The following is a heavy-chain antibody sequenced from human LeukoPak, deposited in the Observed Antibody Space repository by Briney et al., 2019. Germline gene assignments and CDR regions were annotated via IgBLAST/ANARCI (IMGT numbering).Heavy chain of an antibody. CDR1: GYAFNAFG. CDR3: ARMSLGYKTNWSDF. Sequence: ASVKVSCKASGYAFNAFGFTWVRQAPGQGLEWMGWISGYNGVTKYAQNFQGRVTMTTDTSTSTAFMELGSLRFDDTAVYYCARMSLGYKTNWSDFWGQGTLVIVSS. V-gene: IGHV1-18*04. J-gene: IGHJ5*01. CDR2: ISGYNGVT. D-gene: IGHD3-10*01.